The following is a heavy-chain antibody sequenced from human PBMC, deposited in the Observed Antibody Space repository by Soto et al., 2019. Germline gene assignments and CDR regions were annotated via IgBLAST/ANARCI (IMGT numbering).Heavy chain of an antibody. J-gene: IGHJ5*01. D-gene: IGHD4-17*01. CDR3: ARAMRAQTLYGDSRHNWFDS. Sequence: SETLSLTCTVSGGSISSGGYYWSWIRQHPGKGLEWIGYIYYSGSTYYNPSLKSRVTISVDTSKNQFSLKLSSVTAADTAVYYCARAMRAQTLYGDSRHNWFDSWGQGTRVTVAS. CDR1: GGSISSGGYY. V-gene: IGHV4-31*03. CDR2: IYYSGST.